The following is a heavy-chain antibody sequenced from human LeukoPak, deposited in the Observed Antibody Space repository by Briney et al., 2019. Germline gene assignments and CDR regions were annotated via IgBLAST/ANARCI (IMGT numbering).Heavy chain of an antibody. Sequence: GGSLRLSCAASGFTFSSYSMNWVRQAPGKGLEWVSYISSSSTIYYADSVKGRFTISRDNAKNSLYLQMNSLRAEDTALYYCARGSSSWLFDYWGQGTLVTVSS. CDR3: ARGSSSWLFDY. J-gene: IGHJ4*02. D-gene: IGHD6-13*01. CDR1: GFTFSSYS. CDR2: ISSSSTI. V-gene: IGHV3-48*01.